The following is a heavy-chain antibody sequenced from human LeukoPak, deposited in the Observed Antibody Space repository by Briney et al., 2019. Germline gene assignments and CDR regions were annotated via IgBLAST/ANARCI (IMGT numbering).Heavy chain of an antibody. Sequence: SETLSLTCTVSGGSVSSGSYYWSWIRQLPGKGLEWIGYIYYSGSTNYNPSLNSRVTISVDTSKNQFSLKLSSVTAADTAVYYCARDPLWFGTSPYFDYWGQGTLVTVSS. CDR1: GGSVSSGSYY. V-gene: IGHV4-61*01. J-gene: IGHJ4*02. CDR3: ARDPLWFGTSPYFDY. D-gene: IGHD3-10*01. CDR2: IYYSGST.